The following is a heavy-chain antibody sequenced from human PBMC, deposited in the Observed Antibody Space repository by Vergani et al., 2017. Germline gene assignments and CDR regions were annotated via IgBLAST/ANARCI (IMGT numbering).Heavy chain of an antibody. D-gene: IGHD3-3*01. CDR1: GFTFGDYG. Sequence: EVQLVESGGGVVRPGGSLRLSCAASGFTFGDYGMSWVRQAPGKGLEWVAGINWNGGSTGDADSVKGRFTISRDNAKNSLYLQMNSLRAEDTALYYCARERNAYYDFWSCYSTQYYFDYWGQGTLVTVSS. V-gene: IGHV3-20*04. CDR2: INWNGGST. CDR3: ARERNAYYDFWSCYSTQYYFDY. J-gene: IGHJ4*02.